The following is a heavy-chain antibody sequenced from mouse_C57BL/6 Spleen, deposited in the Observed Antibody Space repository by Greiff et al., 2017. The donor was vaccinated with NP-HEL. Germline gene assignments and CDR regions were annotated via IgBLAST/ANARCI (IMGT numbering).Heavy chain of an antibody. CDR1: GYAFSSSW. J-gene: IGHJ2*01. V-gene: IGHV1-82*01. Sequence: VKLQESGPELVKPGASVKISCKASGYAFSSSWMNWVKQRPGQGLEWIGRIYPGDGDTNYNGKFKGKATLTADKSSSTAYMQLSSLTSEDSAVYFCARRTGIDFDYWGQGTTLTVSS. D-gene: IGHD4-1*01. CDR2: IYPGDGDT. CDR3: ARRTGIDFDY.